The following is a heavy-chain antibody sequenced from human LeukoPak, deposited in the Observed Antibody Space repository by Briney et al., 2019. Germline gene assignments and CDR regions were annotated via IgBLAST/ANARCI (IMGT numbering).Heavy chain of an antibody. CDR1: GFTFSNYG. V-gene: IGHV3-30*02. Sequence: PGGSLRLSCAASGFTFSNYGMHWVRQAPGKGLEWVAFIRGDGSSEYYVGSVKGRFTISRDNSKNTLYLQMNSLRPEDTAIYYCSKGDCSGNDCFGADFWGQGNMVTVSS. CDR2: IRGDGSSE. J-gene: IGHJ4*02. D-gene: IGHD2-15*01. CDR3: SKGDCSGNDCFGADF.